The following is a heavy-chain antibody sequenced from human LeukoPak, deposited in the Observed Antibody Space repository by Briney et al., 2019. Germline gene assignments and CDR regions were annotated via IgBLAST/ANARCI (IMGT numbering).Heavy chain of an antibody. CDR1: GFSFSTNY. CDR3: VAYNWNYPDY. J-gene: IGHJ4*02. V-gene: IGHV3-74*01. D-gene: IGHD1-20*01. CDR2: IETDVRTT. Sequence: GGSLRLSCAASGFSFSTNYMYWVRQAPGKGLVWVSRIETDVRTTAYADSVKGRFTISRDNAKNTLYLQMNSLRVEDTAMYYCVAYNWNYPDYWGQGTLVTVSS.